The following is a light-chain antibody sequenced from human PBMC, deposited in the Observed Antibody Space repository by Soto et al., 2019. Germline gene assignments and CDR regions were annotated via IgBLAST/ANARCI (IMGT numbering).Light chain of an antibody. J-gene: IGKJ3*01. CDR2: DAS. CDR3: QQYNSYSPLT. V-gene: IGKV1-5*01. CDR1: QSITHW. Sequence: DIQMTQSPSTLSASVGDRVTITCRASQSITHWLAWYQQKPEKAPKLLVYDASSLETGVPSRFSGSGSGTEFGLTISSLEPDDFAGYYCQQYNSYSPLTFGPGTKMDVK.